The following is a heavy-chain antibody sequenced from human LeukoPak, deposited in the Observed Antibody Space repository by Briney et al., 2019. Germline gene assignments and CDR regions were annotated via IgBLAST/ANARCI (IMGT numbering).Heavy chain of an antibody. Sequence: GGSLRLSCAASGFTFSNAWMSWVRQAPGKGLEWVGRIKSKTDGGTTDYAAPVKGRFTISRDDSKNTLYLQMNSLKTEDTAVYYCTTSMIVVVTKFYDYWGQGTLVTVSS. D-gene: IGHD3-22*01. J-gene: IGHJ4*02. CDR3: TTSMIVVVTKFYDY. V-gene: IGHV3-15*01. CDR1: GFTFSNAW. CDR2: IKSKTDGGTT.